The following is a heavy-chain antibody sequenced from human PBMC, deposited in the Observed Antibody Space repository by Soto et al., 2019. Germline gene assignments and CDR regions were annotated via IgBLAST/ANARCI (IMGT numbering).Heavy chain of an antibody. J-gene: IGHJ3*02. Sequence: GGSLRLSCAASGFTFSSYWMHWVRQAPGKGLVWVSRINSDGSSTSYADSVKGRFTISRDNAKNTLYLQMNSLRAEDTAVYYCSRDRWYCSGGSCYRDAFDIWGQGTMVTVSS. CDR3: SRDRWYCSGGSCYRDAFDI. CDR1: GFTFSSYW. D-gene: IGHD2-15*01. V-gene: IGHV3-74*01. CDR2: INSDGSST.